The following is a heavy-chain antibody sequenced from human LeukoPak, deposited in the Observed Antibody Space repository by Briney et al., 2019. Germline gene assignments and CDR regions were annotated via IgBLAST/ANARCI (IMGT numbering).Heavy chain of an antibody. D-gene: IGHD2-2*01. V-gene: IGHV3-48*02. J-gene: IGHJ4*02. Sequence: GRSRRLSCAVAGFTFSYYSMNWVRQAPGKWLELVSYISSSGSTTYYADSVKGRFTVSRGNAKNSLYLQMNSLRDEDTAVYYCAFRPLGDCSSSTCYAFDYWGRGTLVTVSS. CDR3: AFRPLGDCSSSTCYAFDY. CDR1: GFTFSYYS. CDR2: ISSSGSTT.